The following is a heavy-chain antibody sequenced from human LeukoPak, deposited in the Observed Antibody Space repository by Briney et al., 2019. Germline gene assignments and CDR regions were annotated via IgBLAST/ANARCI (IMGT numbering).Heavy chain of an antibody. D-gene: IGHD2-15*01. CDR3: ASFVAKPPYYYYYMDV. Sequence: ASVKVSCKASGGTFSSYAISWVRQAPGRGLEWMGGIIPIFGTANYAQKFQGRVTITADESTSTAYMELSSLRSEDTAVYYCASFVAKPPYYYYYMDVWGKGTTVTVSS. J-gene: IGHJ6*03. CDR1: GGTFSSYA. V-gene: IGHV1-69*13. CDR2: IIPIFGTA.